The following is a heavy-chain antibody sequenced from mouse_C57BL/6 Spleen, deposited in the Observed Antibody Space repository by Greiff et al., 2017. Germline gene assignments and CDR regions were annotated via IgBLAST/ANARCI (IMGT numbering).Heavy chain of an antibody. J-gene: IGHJ2*01. CDR3: ARPYYSAYYFDD. V-gene: IGHV1-22*01. CDR2: INPNNGGT. Sequence: VQLQQSGPELVKPGASVTMSCKASGYTFTDYNMHWVKQSHGKSLEWIGYINPNNGGTSYNQKFKGKATLTVNKSSSTAYMELRSLTSEDSAVYYCARPYYSAYYFDDWGQGTTLTVSS. CDR1: GYTFTDYN. D-gene: IGHD2-12*01.